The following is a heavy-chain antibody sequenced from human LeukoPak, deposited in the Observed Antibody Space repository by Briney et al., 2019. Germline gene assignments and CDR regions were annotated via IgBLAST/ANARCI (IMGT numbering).Heavy chain of an antibody. CDR2: IYYSGST. V-gene: IGHV4-59*01. CDR3: ARGTYYYGSGSPALDY. D-gene: IGHD3-10*01. Sequence: SETLSLTCTVSGGSISSYYWSWIRQPPGKGLEWIGYIYYSGSTNYNPSLKSRVTISVDTSKNQFSLKLSSVTAADTAVYYCARGTYYYGSGSPALDYWGQETLVTVSS. J-gene: IGHJ4*02. CDR1: GGSISSYY.